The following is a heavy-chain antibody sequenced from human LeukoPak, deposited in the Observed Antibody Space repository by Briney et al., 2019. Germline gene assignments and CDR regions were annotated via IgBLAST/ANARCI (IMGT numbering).Heavy chain of an antibody. Sequence: GGSLRLSCVVSGFTFSSYWMSWVRQAPGKGLEGVANIKQDGSEKYYVDSVKGRFTMSRDNAKNSLYLQMNSLRAEDTAVYYCARVQWELRGVGSYFEYWGQGALVTVSS. D-gene: IGHD1-26*01. V-gene: IGHV3-7*01. CDR2: IKQDGSEK. CDR1: GFTFSSYW. CDR3: ARVQWELRGVGSYFEY. J-gene: IGHJ4*02.